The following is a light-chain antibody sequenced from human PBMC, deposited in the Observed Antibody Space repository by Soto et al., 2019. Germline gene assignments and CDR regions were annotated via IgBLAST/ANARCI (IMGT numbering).Light chain of an antibody. CDR1: QSVLYSSNNKNY. CDR2: WAS. CDR3: QQYYSTPLT. Sequence: DIVMTQSPDSLAVSLGERATINCKSSQSVLYSSNNKNYLAWYQQKPGQPPKLLIYWASNRESGVPDRFSGSGSGTDFTLSISSLQAEDVAVDDCQQYYSTPLTFGGGTKVEIK. J-gene: IGKJ4*01. V-gene: IGKV4-1*01.